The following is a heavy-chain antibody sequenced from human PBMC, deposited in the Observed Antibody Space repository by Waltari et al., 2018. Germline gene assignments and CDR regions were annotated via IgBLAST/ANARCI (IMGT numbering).Heavy chain of an antibody. CDR3: ARGTGSGSFLVDH. J-gene: IGHJ4*02. CDR2: VSHDGSTS. CDR1: GFSFSNYS. V-gene: IGHV3-30-3*01. Sequence: HVQMVASGGGLVQSGTSLTLSCAASGFSFSNYSMHWVRHPPGKVMGWVTFVSHDGSTSHDAESVRGGLSSCRDNSRDTLYLQMNSLTTDDSAIYDCARGTGSGSFLVDHWGQGTLVTVST. D-gene: IGHD3-10*01.